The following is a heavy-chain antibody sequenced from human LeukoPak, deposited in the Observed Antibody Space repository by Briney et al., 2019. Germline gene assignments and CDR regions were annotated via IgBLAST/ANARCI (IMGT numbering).Heavy chain of an antibody. CDR3: ARSSYSSSSSV. D-gene: IGHD6-6*01. J-gene: IGHJ3*01. CDR1: GFSFSTYW. CDR2: IKEDGSQK. Sequence: PGGSLRLSCAPSGFSFSTYWMSWVRQAPGKGLEWVANIKEDGSQKYYVDSVKGRFTIFRDNAKNSLSLQMNSLRADDTAVYYCARSSYSSSSSVWGQGTMVTVSS. V-gene: IGHV3-7*03.